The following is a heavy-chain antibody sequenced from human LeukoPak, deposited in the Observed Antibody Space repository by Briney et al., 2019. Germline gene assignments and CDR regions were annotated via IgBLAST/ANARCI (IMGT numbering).Heavy chain of an antibody. V-gene: IGHV3-64*01. D-gene: IGHD3-3*01. J-gene: IGHJ4*02. Sequence: GGSLRLSCAASGFTFSSYAMHWVRQAPGKGLEYVSAISSNGGSTYYANSVKGRLTISRDNSKNTLYLQMGSLRAEDMAVYYCARGGYDFWSGYYSPPDYWGQGTLVTVSS. CDR1: GFTFSSYA. CDR3: ARGGYDFWSGYYSPPDY. CDR2: ISSNGGST.